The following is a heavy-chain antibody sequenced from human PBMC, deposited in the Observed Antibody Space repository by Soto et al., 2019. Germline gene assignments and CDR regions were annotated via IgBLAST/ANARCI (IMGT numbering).Heavy chain of an antibody. Sequence: XSLSLSSAASGXPFSSYALSWVRQAPGKGLELVSSISGSGGSTYYEDSVNGGFTSSRDNSKKTMYLQMNTLRDEDKAVYYCRSSWSDYYYSGMEVWGQGTPVNGS. J-gene: IGHJ6*02. CDR2: ISGSGGST. V-gene: IGHV3-23*01. D-gene: IGHD6-13*01. CDR3: RSSWSDYYYSGMEV. CDR1: GXPFSSYA.